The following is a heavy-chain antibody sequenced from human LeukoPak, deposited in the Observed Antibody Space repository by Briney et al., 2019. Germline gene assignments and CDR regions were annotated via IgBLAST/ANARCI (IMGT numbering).Heavy chain of an antibody. J-gene: IGHJ5*02. CDR1: GFTFSNYD. CDR3: AKDLSRAVAADWFDP. D-gene: IGHD6-19*01. V-gene: IGHV3-23*01. Sequence: GGSLRLSCAASGFTFSNYDMSSVRQGPGKGLEWGSSMSDSGGSTYYADSVRGRFTISRDNSKNTLYLQMTNLRAADTAVYYCAKDLSRAVAADWFDPWGQGSLVTVSS. CDR2: MSDSGGST.